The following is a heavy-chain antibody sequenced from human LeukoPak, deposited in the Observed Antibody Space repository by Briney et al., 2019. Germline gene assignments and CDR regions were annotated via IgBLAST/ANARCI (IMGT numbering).Heavy chain of an antibody. V-gene: IGHV3-11*04. CDR1: GFTFSDYY. Sequence: GGSLRLSCAASGFTFSDYYMSWIRQAPGKGLGWVSYISSSGSTIYYADSVKGRFTISRDHAKNSLYLQLNSLRAADTAVYSCARTFYGSGSYGNMDVWGKGTTVTVSS. CDR2: ISSSGSTI. D-gene: IGHD3-10*01. CDR3: ARTFYGSGSYGNMDV. J-gene: IGHJ6*03.